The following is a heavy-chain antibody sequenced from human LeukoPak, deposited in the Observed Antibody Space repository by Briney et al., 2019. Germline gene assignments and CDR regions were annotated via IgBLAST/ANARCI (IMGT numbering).Heavy chain of an antibody. J-gene: IGHJ5*02. D-gene: IGHD3-3*01. V-gene: IGHV4-39*07. CDR1: GGSISSSSYY. Sequence: SETLSLTCTVSGGSISSSSYYWGWLRQPPGKGLEWIGSIYYSGSTYYNPSLKSRVTISVDTSKNQFSLKLSSVTAADTAVYYCARGDYDFWSGYSRFDPWGQGTLVTVSS. CDR2: IYYSGST. CDR3: ARGDYDFWSGYSRFDP.